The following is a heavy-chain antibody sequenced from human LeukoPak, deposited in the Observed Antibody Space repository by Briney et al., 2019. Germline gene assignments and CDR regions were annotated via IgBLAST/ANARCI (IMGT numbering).Heavy chain of an antibody. J-gene: IGHJ3*02. D-gene: IGHD3-22*01. V-gene: IGHV5-51*01. Sequence: GESLKISCKGSGYNFTNYWIGWVRQMPGKGLEWMGIIYPGDSDTRYSPSFQGQVTISADKSISTAYLQWSSLKASDTAMYYCARPAPLSGYYDSSGYYGGAFDIWGQGTMVTVSS. CDR2: IYPGDSDT. CDR3: ARPAPLSGYYDSSGYYGGAFDI. CDR1: GYNFTNYW.